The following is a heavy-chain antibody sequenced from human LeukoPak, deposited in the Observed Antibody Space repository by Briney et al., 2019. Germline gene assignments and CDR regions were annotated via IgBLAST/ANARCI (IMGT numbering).Heavy chain of an antibody. Sequence: ASVKVSCKASGYTFTVYYIHWVRQAPGQGLEWLGWINPNSGGTSNAQKFQGRVTMTRDTSISTAYLELSRLRSDDTAVYYCARGYFDNYFDYWGQGTLVSVSS. CDR1: GYTFTVYY. J-gene: IGHJ4*02. CDR3: ARGYFDNYFDY. V-gene: IGHV1-2*02. CDR2: INPNSGGT. D-gene: IGHD3-22*01.